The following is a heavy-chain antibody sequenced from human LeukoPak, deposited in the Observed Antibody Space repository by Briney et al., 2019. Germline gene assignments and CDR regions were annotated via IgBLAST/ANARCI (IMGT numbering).Heavy chain of an antibody. CDR1: GGSISSSSYY. D-gene: IGHD2-15*01. Sequence: KPSETLSLTCTVSGGSISSSSYYWGWIRQPPGKGLEWIGSIYYSGSTYYNPSLKSRVTISVDTSKNQFSLKLRSVTAADTAVYYCARLPLYCGGGSCYDYWGQGTLVTVSS. V-gene: IGHV4-39*01. CDR2: IYYSGST. J-gene: IGHJ4*02. CDR3: ARLPLYCGGGSCYDY.